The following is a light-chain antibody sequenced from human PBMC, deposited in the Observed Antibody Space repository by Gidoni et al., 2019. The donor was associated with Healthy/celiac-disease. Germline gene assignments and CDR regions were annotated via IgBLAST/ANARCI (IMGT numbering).Light chain of an antibody. J-gene: IGLJ3*02. CDR2: EGS. CDR3: CSYAGSSSWV. V-gene: IGLV2-23*01. CDR1: SSDVGSYNL. Sequence: SAPAQPAPVSGSPGPSITISCTGTSSDVGSYNLVYWYQQHSAKAPKLMIYEGSKRPSGVSNRFAGSKSGNTASLKIAGRQAEDEADYYCCSYAGSSSWVFGGGTKLTVL.